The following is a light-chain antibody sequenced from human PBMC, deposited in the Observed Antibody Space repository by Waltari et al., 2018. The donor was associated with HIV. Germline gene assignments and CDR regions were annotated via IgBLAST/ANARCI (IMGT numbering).Light chain of an antibody. CDR1: NSNIVRNT. J-gene: IGLJ2*01. V-gene: IGLV1-44*01. CDR2: NNN. CDR3: AAWDDSLNGVV. Sequence: QSVLTQPPSASGPPGPRVTLPCTASNSNIVRNTVNWYQQLQGTAPKLLIYNNNHRPSGVPDRISGSKSGTSASLAISGLQSEDEADYYCAAWDDSLNGVVFGGGTKLTVL.